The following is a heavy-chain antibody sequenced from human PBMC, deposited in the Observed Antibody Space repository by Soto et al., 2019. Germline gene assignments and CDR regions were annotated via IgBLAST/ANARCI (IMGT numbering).Heavy chain of an antibody. J-gene: IGHJ4*02. V-gene: IGHV1-2*04. Sequence: ASVKVSCKASGYTFTGYYMHWVLQAPGQGLEWMGWINPNSGGTNYAQKFQGWVTMTRDTSISTAYMELSRLRSDDTAVYYCARGSGYCSSTSCPKDYWGQGTLVTVSS. CDR3: ARGSGYCSSTSCPKDY. CDR1: GYTFTGYY. D-gene: IGHD2-2*03. CDR2: INPNSGGT.